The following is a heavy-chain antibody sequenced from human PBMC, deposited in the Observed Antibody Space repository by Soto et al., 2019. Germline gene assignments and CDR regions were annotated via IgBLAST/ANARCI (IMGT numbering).Heavy chain of an antibody. CDR3: ARDTTNCSGGSCYLKYYYMDV. D-gene: IGHD2-15*01. CDR1: GYTFTSYY. V-gene: IGHV1-46*03. Sequence: GASVKVSCKASGYTFTSYYMHWVRQAPGQGLEWMGIINPSGGSTSYAQKFQGRVTMTRDTSTSTVYMELSSLRSEDTAVYYCARDTTNCSGGSCYLKYYYMDVWGKGTTVTASS. CDR2: INPSGGST. J-gene: IGHJ6*03.